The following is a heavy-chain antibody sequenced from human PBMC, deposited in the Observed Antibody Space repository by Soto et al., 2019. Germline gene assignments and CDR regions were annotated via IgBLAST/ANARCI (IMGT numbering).Heavy chain of an antibody. V-gene: IGHV4-39*01. CDR2: IHYGGST. J-gene: IGHJ5*02. CDR3: ARLVARYGGSSGWFDP. Sequence: SETLSLTCTVSGGSISSTRHYWVWIRQPPGKGLDWIGSIHYGGSTYYNPSLKTRVTISVDTSKNQFSLRLTSVTATDTAVYFCARLVARYGGSSGWFDPWGQGTQVTVSS. CDR1: GGSISSTRHY. D-gene: IGHD2-15*01.